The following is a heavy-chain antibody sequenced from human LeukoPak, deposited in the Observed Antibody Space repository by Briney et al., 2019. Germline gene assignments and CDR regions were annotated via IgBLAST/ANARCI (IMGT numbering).Heavy chain of an antibody. J-gene: IGHJ6*03. CDR3: ARLVAPFYYYIDV. CDR2: INQDGSEK. D-gene: IGHD2-15*01. CDR1: AYTVSTYW. V-gene: IGHV3-7*01. Sequence: PPGRSLRLSCAASAYTVSTYWMNWVRQDPGKGLEWVANINQDGSEKYYVDSVRGRFTISRDNAKNSLYLQTNSLRAEDTAVYYCARLVAPFYYYIDVWGKGTTVTVAS.